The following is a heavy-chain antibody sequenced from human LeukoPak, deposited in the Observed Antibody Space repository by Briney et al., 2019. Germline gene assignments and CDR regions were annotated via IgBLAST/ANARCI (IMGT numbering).Heavy chain of an antibody. CDR2: ISSSGSTI. Sequence: PGGSLRLSCAASGFTFSSYEMNWVRQAPGKGLEWVSYISSSGSTIYYADSVKGRFTTSRDNSKDTLYLDMNSLRPEDTATYYCARVRRYSQYESSGYYADSWGQGTLIIVSS. CDR1: GFTFSSYE. CDR3: ARVRRYSQYESSGYYADS. D-gene: IGHD3-22*01. V-gene: IGHV3-48*03. J-gene: IGHJ5*01.